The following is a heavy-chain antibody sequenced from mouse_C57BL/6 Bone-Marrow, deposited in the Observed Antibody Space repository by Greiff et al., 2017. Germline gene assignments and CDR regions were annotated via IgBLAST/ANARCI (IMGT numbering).Heavy chain of an antibody. CDR1: GYTFTSYW. V-gene: IGHV1-61*01. Sequence: QVQLQQPGAELVRPGSSVKLSCKASGYTFTSYWMDWVKQRPGQGLEWIGNIYPSDSETHYNQKFKDKATLTVDKSSSTAYMQLSSLTSEDSAVXYCARGYYSNAKDYWGQGTSVTVSS. CDR3: ARGYYSNAKDY. D-gene: IGHD2-5*01. CDR2: IYPSDSET. J-gene: IGHJ4*01.